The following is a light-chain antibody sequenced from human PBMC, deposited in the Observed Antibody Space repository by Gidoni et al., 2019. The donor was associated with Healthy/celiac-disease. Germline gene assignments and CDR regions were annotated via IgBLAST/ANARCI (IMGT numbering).Light chain of an antibody. J-gene: IGLJ3*02. Sequence: QSVPTQPPSAYGTPGQGGTISCSGSSSNIGSNTVNWYQQLPGTAPKLLIYSNNQRPSGVPDRFSGSKSGTSASLAISGLQSEDEADYYCAAWDDSLNGWVFGGGTKLTVL. V-gene: IGLV1-44*01. CDR3: AAWDDSLNGWV. CDR2: SNN. CDR1: SSNIGSNT.